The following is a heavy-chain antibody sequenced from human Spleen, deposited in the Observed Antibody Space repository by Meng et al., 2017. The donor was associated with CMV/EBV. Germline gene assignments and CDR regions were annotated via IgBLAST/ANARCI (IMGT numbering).Heavy chain of an antibody. Sequence: GGSLRLSCSASGFTFSSHSMNWVRQAPGKGLEWVSLISFDSSHIYYADAVKGRFTISRDNAKKSLFLQMNGLRGEDTGIYYCARDDPGVAGNFYYWGQGALVTVSS. CDR1: GFTFSSHS. CDR3: ARDDPGVAGNFYY. V-gene: IGHV3-21*01. CDR2: ISFDSSHI. D-gene: IGHD3-3*01. J-gene: IGHJ4*02.